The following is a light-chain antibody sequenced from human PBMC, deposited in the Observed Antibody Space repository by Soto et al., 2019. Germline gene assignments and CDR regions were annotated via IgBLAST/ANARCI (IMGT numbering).Light chain of an antibody. J-gene: IGLJ1*01. V-gene: IGLV2-8*01. CDR2: EVN. Sequence: QSALTQPPSASGSPGQSVTISCTGARSDVGGYNYVSWYQQHPGKAPKLMIYEVNQRPSGVPDRFSGSKSGNTASLTVSGLQAEDEADYYCSSYAASNNYVFGTGTKVTDL. CDR1: RSDVGGYNY. CDR3: SSYAASNNYV.